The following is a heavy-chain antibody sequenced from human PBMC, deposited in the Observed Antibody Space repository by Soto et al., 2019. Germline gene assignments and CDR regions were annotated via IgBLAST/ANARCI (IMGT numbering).Heavy chain of an antibody. Sequence: PGGSLRLSCAAFGFTFSSYGMHWVRQAPGKGLEWVAVISYDGSNKYYADSVKGRFTISRDNSKNTLYLQMNSLRAEDTTVYYCAKENYYDSSGYYDFDDWGQGTLVTFSS. D-gene: IGHD3-22*01. CDR1: GFTFSSYG. CDR3: AKENYYDSSGYYDFDD. V-gene: IGHV3-30*18. J-gene: IGHJ4*02. CDR2: ISYDGSNK.